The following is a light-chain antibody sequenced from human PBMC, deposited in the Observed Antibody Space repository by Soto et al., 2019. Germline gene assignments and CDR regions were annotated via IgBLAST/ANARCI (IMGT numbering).Light chain of an antibody. CDR1: SSNIGNNY. CDR2: ENN. V-gene: IGLV1-51*02. CDR3: GTWESSLSAGV. Sequence: QSVLTQPASVSAAPGQKVTISCSGSSSNIGNNYVSWYQQLPGTAPKLLIYENNKRPSGIPDRFSGSKSGTSATLRITGLQTGDEAAYYCGTWESSLSAGVFGTGTKLTVL. J-gene: IGLJ1*01.